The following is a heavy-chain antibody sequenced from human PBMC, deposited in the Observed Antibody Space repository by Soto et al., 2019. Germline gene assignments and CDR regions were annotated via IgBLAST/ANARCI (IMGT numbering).Heavy chain of an antibody. CDR1: GYTFTSYA. Sequence: QVQLVQSGAEVKKPGASVKVSCKASGYTFTSYAMHWVRQAPGQRLEWMGWINAGNGNTKYSQKFQGRVTITRDTSASTAYMELSSLRSEDTAVYYCARGSGWGNWCDPWGQGTLVTVSS. V-gene: IGHV1-3*01. D-gene: IGHD6-19*01. CDR3: ARGSGWGNWCDP. J-gene: IGHJ5*02. CDR2: INAGNGNT.